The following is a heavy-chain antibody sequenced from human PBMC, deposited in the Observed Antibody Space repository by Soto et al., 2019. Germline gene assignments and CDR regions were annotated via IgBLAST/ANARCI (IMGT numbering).Heavy chain of an antibody. J-gene: IGHJ4*02. CDR1: GFIFSSYT. CDR3: ARDPSGSYPEFDY. D-gene: IGHD1-26*01. V-gene: IGHV3-30-3*01. CDR2: ITSDGSNQ. Sequence: GGSLRLSCAASGFIFSSYTMHWVRQAPGKGLEWVGVITSDGSNQYYADSVKGRFTISRDNSRNMLFLQMNSLRPDDTAVYYRARDPSGSYPEFDYWGQGTLVTVSS.